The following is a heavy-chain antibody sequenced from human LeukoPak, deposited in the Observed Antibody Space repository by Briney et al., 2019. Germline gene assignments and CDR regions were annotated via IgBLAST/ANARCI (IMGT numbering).Heavy chain of an antibody. CDR1: GFTFSHAW. CDR3: MWVRGYSHALDP. D-gene: IGHD5-18*01. V-gene: IGHV3-15*01. CDR2: IKSKTDGGTT. J-gene: IGHJ5*02. Sequence: GGSLRLSCAASGFTFSHAWMSWVRQAPGKGLEWVGRIKSKTDGGTTDYAAPVKGRFTISRDDSKNTLYLQMNSLKIEDTAVYYCMWVRGYSHALDPWSQGSLVTVSS.